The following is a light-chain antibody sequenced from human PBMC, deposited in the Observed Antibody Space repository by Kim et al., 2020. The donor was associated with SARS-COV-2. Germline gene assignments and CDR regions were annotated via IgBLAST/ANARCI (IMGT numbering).Light chain of an antibody. CDR2: AAS. V-gene: IGKV1-39*01. CDR3: QQSYSTPYT. J-gene: IGKJ2*01. CDR1: PSISSY. Sequence: SASVGDRVTITCRASPSISSYLNWYQQKPGKAPKLLIYAASSLQSGVPSSFSGSGSGTDFTLTISSLQPEDFATYYCQQSYSTPYTFGQGTKLEI.